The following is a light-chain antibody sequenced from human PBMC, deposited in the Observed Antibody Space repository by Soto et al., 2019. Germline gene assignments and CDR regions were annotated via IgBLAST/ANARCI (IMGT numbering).Light chain of an antibody. CDR3: SSYTRGSTWV. CDR1: SSDVGAYNY. Sequence: QSALTQPASVSGSPGQSITISCTGTSSDVGAYNYVSWYHQHPGKAPKLMIYEVSNRPSGVSNRFSGSKSGNTASLTISGLQAEDEGDYYCSSYTRGSTWVFGGGTKVTVL. V-gene: IGLV2-14*01. CDR2: EVS. J-gene: IGLJ3*02.